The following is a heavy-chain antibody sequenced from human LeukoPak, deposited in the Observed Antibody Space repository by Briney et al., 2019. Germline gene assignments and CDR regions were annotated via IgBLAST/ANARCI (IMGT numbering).Heavy chain of an antibody. J-gene: IGHJ4*02. V-gene: IGHV3-64*01. Sequence: GGSLRLSCAASGFTFGIHATHWVRQTPGKGLEYVAGISSNGANTFHTKSVEDRSIISRDNSKNMLYLQMGSLRVEDMAVYYCARGEEFYDSSGYRRLDSWGQGTLVAVSS. D-gene: IGHD3-22*01. CDR3: ARGEEFYDSSGYRRLDS. CDR2: ISSNGANT. CDR1: GFTFGIHA.